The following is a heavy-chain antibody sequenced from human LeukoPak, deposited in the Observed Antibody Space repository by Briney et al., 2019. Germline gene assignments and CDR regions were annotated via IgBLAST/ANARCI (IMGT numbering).Heavy chain of an antibody. Sequence: QPGGSLRLSCAASGFTFSTYWMSWVRQAPGKGLEWVANIKEDGSEKNYVDSVKGRFTISRDNTKNSVYLQMNSLRAEDTAVYYCARDRAVAGLFDYWGQGTLVTVSS. CDR1: GFTFSTYW. CDR3: ARDRAVAGLFDY. CDR2: IKEDGSEK. J-gene: IGHJ4*02. D-gene: IGHD6-19*01. V-gene: IGHV3-7*01.